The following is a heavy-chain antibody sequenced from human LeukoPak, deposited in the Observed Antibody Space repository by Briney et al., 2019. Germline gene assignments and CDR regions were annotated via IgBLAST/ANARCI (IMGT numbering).Heavy chain of an antibody. CDR1: GFTFDDYA. CDR2: ISWDGGST. V-gene: IGHV3-43D*03. CDR3: AKDNSLWFGELLFDY. Sequence: PGGSLRLSCAASGFTFDDYAMHWVRQAPGKGLEWVSLISWDGGSTYYADSVKGRFTISRDNSKNSLYLQMNSLRAEDTALYYCAKDNSLWFGELLFDYWGQGTLVTVSS. J-gene: IGHJ4*02. D-gene: IGHD3-10*01.